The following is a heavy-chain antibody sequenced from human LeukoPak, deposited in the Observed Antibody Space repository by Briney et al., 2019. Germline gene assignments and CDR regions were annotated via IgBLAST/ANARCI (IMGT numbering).Heavy chain of an antibody. Sequence: SETLSLTCTVSGGSISSSLYYWGWIRQPPGKGLEWIGYIYYSGSTNYNPSLESRVTISVDTSKNQFSLNLTSVTAADTAVYYCARVPLTRSYNWHYGDYYYYYMDVWGKGTTVTVSS. V-gene: IGHV4-61*05. D-gene: IGHD1-7*01. J-gene: IGHJ6*03. CDR2: IYYSGST. CDR3: ARVPLTRSYNWHYGDYYYYYMDV. CDR1: GGSISSSLYY.